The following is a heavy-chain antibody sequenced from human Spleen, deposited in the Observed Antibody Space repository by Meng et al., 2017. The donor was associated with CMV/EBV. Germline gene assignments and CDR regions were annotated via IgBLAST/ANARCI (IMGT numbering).Heavy chain of an antibody. J-gene: IGHJ4*02. Sequence: KSAAWNGIRQSPSRGLEWLGRTYYRSKWYNDYAVSVKSRITINPDTSKNQFSLQLNSVTPEDTAVYYCARVYCDSSAYYSGGDYFDYWGQGTLVTVSS. CDR2: TYYRSKWYN. D-gene: IGHD3-22*01. CDR1: KSAA. V-gene: IGHV6-1*01. CDR3: ARVYCDSSAYYSGGDYFDY.